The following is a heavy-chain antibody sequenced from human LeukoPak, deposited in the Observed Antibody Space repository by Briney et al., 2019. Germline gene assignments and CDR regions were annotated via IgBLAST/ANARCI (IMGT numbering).Heavy chain of an antibody. CDR3: AKDVRVGEYYGSGTYFDC. CDR2: ISGSGGST. D-gene: IGHD3-10*01. CDR1: EFTFSNYA. V-gene: IGHV3-23*01. J-gene: IGHJ4*02. Sequence: AGGSLRLSCAVSEFTFSNYAISWVRQAPGKGLKWVSLISGSGGSTYYADSVKGRFTISRDNSKNTLYLQMDSLRAEDTAVYYCAKDVRVGEYYGSGTYFDCWGQGTLVTVSS.